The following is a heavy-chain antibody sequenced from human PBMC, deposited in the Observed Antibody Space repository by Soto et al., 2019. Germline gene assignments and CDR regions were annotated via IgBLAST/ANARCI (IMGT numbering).Heavy chain of an antibody. V-gene: IGHV3-33*01. J-gene: IGHJ4*02. D-gene: IGHD2-21*01. Sequence: GGSLRLSCAASGFTFGTYAMHWVRQAPGKGLEWVAGIWYDGRIENYADSVKGRFSISRDNSKSTVSLHMNSLRVEDTAIYYCARADCGGQCACDYWGQGTLVTVSS. CDR1: GFTFGTYA. CDR3: ARADCGGQCACDY. CDR2: IWYDGRIE.